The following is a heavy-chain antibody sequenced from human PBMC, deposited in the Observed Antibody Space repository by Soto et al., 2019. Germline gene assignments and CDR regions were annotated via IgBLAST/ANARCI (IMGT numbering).Heavy chain of an antibody. Sequence: QVQFLQSGAEVKKPGASVKVSCKTSGYIFTDYPIHWVRQAPGRGLEWVAWINTANGTTRYSPRLQGRVSLRTDTSASTAYMQLTGLRFEDTAAYYCASNAFDYWGQGTMVAVS. CDR3: ASNAFDY. V-gene: IGHV1-3*04. CDR2: INTANGTT. J-gene: IGHJ4*02. CDR1: GYIFTDYP.